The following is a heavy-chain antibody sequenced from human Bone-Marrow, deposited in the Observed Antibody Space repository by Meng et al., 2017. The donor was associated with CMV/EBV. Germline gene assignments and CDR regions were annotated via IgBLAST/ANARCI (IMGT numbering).Heavy chain of an antibody. Sequence: GGSLRLSCEVSGFTFRDYAMSWVRQAPGKGLEWVSTISGSGSSTYYADSVKGRFTISRDNSKNALYLQMHSLRAEDSAMYYCARAPRSTVFRGIDVWGQGTTVTVSS. CDR3: ARAPRSTVFRGIDV. D-gene: IGHD5/OR15-5a*01. CDR2: ISGSGSST. V-gene: IGHV3-23*01. CDR1: GFTFRDYA. J-gene: IGHJ6*02.